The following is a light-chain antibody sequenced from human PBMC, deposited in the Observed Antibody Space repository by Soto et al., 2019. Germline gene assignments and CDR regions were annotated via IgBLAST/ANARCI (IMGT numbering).Light chain of an antibody. CDR1: QSISSW. V-gene: IGKV1-5*01. CDR3: QQYNSYRA. J-gene: IGKJ1*01. CDR2: DAS. Sequence: DIQMTQSPSTLSASVGDRVTITCRASQSISSWLAWYQQKPGRAPKLLIYDASTLHSGVPSRFSGSGSGTEFTLTISSLQPDDFATYYCQQYNSYRAFGQGTKVEI.